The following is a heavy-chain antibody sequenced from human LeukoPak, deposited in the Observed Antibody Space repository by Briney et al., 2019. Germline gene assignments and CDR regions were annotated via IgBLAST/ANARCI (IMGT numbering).Heavy chain of an antibody. CDR1: GGSISSYY. J-gene: IGHJ4*02. Sequence: SETLSLTCTVSGGSISSYYWSWIRQPAGKGLEWIGRIHNSGNTNYNPSLKSRVTMSVDTSKNRISLKLTSVTAADTALYYCARDRSAAYYRDYFDYWGQGILVTVSS. D-gene: IGHD3-22*01. V-gene: IGHV4-4*07. CDR2: IHNSGNT. CDR3: ARDRSAAYYRDYFDY.